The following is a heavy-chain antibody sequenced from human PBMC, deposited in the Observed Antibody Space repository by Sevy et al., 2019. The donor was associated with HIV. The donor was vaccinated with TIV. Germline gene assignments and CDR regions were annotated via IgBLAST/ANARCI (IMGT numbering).Heavy chain of an antibody. CDR3: ARYGRIPVAGHTWFDP. CDR2: ISGGGAAT. CDR1: GFTFIAFG. V-gene: IGHV3-23*01. D-gene: IGHD6-19*01. Sequence: GGSLRLSCSASGFTFIAFGMTWVRQAPGKGLEWVSGISGGGAATAYAVSVKGRFTISRDNSKNTLYLQMNSLTAADTAVYYCARYGRIPVAGHTWFDPWGLGTLVTVSS. J-gene: IGHJ5*01.